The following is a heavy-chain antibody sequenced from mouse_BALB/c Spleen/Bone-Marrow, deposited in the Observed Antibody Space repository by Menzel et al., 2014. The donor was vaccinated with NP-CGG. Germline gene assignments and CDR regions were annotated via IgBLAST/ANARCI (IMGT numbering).Heavy chain of an antibody. J-gene: IGHJ4*01. CDR2: INPGSGGT. CDR1: GYAFTNYL. Sequence: VQLVESGAELVRPGTSVKVSCKASGYAFTNYLIEWEKQRPGQGLEWIGVINPGSGGTNYNEKFRGKATLTADKSSSTAYMQLSSLTSDDSAVYFCARCLTGTSALDFWGQGTSVTVSS. V-gene: IGHV1-54*01. CDR3: ARCLTGTSALDF. D-gene: IGHD4-1*01.